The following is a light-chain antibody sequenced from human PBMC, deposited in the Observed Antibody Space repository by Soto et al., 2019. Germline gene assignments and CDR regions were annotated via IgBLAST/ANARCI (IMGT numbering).Light chain of an antibody. J-gene: IGKJ5*01. CDR2: MAS. Sequence: DIQMTQSPSTLSASVGDRVTITCRASQSVSTWLAWYQQKPGKAPQVLISMASTLESGVPSRFSGSGSGADFTLTISSLQPEDFATYYCQHFNNYPTFGQGTRLEIK. CDR1: QSVSTW. CDR3: QHFNNYPT. V-gene: IGKV1-5*03.